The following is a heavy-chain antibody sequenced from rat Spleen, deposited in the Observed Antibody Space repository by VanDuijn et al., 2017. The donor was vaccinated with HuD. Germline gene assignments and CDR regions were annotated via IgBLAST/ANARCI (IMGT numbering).Heavy chain of an antibody. CDR3: TSPFRWFAY. CDR2: IWSGGST. V-gene: IGHV2-1*01. Sequence: QVQLKESGPGLVQPSQTLSLTCTVSGLSLTSNSVSWVRQPPGKGLEWMGAIWSGGSTDYNSVLKSRLSISRDTSKSQVFLKMNSLQTEDTAIYFCTSPFRWFAYWGQGTLVTVSS. CDR1: GLSLTSNS. J-gene: IGHJ3*01.